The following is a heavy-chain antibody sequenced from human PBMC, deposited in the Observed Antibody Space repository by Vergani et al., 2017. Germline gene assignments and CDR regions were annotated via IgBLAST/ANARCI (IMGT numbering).Heavy chain of an antibody. D-gene: IGHD3-10*01. V-gene: IGHV4-39*07. J-gene: IGHJ4*02. Sequence: QLQLQESGPGLVKPSETLSLTCTVSGGSISSSSYYWGWIRQPPGKGLEWIGSIYYSGSTYYNPSLKSRVTISVDTSKNQFSLKLSSGTAADTAVYYCARLWFGEFHYFDYWGQGTLVTVSS. CDR1: GGSISSSSYY. CDR3: ARLWFGEFHYFDY. CDR2: IYYSGST.